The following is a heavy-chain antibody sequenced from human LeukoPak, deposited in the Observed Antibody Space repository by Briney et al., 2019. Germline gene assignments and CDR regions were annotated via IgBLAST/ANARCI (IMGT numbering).Heavy chain of an antibody. CDR2: ISWNSGSI. V-gene: IGHV3-9*01. CDR1: GFTFDDYA. CDR3: ARRIAAAGSYFDY. Sequence: PGGSLRLSCAASGFTFDDYAMHWVRQAPGKGLEWVSGISWNSGSIGYADSVKGRFTISRDNAKNSLYLQMNSLRAEDTALYYCARRIAAAGSYFDYWGQGTLVTVSS. J-gene: IGHJ4*02. D-gene: IGHD6-13*01.